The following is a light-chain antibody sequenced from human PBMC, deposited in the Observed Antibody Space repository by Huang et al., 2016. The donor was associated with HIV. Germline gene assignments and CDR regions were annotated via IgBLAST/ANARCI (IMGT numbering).Light chain of an antibody. CDR3: QQYYSVPQT. V-gene: IGKV4-1*01. CDR2: WAS. Sequence: DIVMTQAPGSLSVSPGERATIRCKSSQSLVYSLNGKNYLAWFQQRPGRPPKLILYWASTRESGIPDRFSGSGSGTDFTLTIDNVQPEDVAIYYCQQYYSVPQTFGRGTKVEIK. CDR1: QSLVYSLNGKNY. J-gene: IGKJ1*01.